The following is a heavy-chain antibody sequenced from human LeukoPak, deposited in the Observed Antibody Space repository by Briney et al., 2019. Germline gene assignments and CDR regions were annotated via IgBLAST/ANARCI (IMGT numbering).Heavy chain of an antibody. D-gene: IGHD2-15*01. V-gene: IGHV4-59*08. Sequence: PSETLSLTCTVSGGSISSYYWSWIRQPPGKGLEWIGYIYYSGTTNYNPSLKSRITISVDTSKNQFSLKLSSVTAADTAVYYCAAALGYCSGGSCYSSLSPEYYFDYWGQGTLVTVSS. CDR2: IYYSGTT. CDR3: AAALGYCSGGSCYSSLSPEYYFDY. CDR1: GGSISSYY. J-gene: IGHJ4*02.